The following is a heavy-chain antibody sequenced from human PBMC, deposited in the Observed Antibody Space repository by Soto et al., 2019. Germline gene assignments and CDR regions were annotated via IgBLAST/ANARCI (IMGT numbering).Heavy chain of an antibody. D-gene: IGHD4-4*01. CDR3: AREVASTVTTAYGMDV. CDR2: IWYDGSNK. V-gene: IGHV3-33*01. Sequence: PGGSLRLSWAASGFTFSSYGMHWVRQSLGKGLEWVAVIWYDGSNKYYADSVKGRFTISRDNSKNTLYLQMNSLRAEDTAVYYCAREVASTVTTAYGMDVWGQGTTVTVSS. CDR1: GFTFSSYG. J-gene: IGHJ6*02.